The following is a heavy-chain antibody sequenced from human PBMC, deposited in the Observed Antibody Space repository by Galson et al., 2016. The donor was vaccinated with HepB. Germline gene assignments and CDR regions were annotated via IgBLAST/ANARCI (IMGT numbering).Heavy chain of an antibody. CDR3: ASGGCSTSRCISDFYGMDI. D-gene: IGHD2-2*01. CDR1: GGSFSSRKW. V-gene: IGHV4-4*02. Sequence: ETLSLTCAVSGGSFSSRKWWSWVRQSPGKGLEWLGEIDQSGSTNYNPSLTRRVTMSVDKSKDQFSLKLSSVTAADTAVYYCASGGCSTSRCISDFYGMDIWGQGTTVTVS. J-gene: IGHJ6*02. CDR2: IDQSGST.